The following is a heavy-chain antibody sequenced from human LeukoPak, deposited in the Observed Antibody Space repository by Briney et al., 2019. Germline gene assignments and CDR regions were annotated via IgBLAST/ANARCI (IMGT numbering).Heavy chain of an antibody. CDR2: INRDGSTK. CDR3: TRDTEGSLDY. Sequence: GGSLRLSCAASGFTFSNSWMAWVRQAPGKGLQWVANINRDGSTKHYADSLKGRFTISRDNPKNSLYLRMNNLRADDTAVYYCTRDTEGSLDYWGQGILVTVAS. J-gene: IGHJ4*02. V-gene: IGHV3-7*01. D-gene: IGHD1-26*01. CDR1: GFTFSNSW.